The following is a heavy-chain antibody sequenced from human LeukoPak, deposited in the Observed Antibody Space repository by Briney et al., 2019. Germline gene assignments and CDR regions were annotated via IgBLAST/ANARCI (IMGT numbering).Heavy chain of an antibody. D-gene: IGHD2-15*01. CDR3: ARRRGSGDMFDY. CDR1: GFIFSNYE. Sequence: PGGSLRLSCAASGFIFSNYEMNWVRQAPGKGLEWVSYISSSGSTIYYAESVKGRFTISRDNAKNSLYLQMNSLRAEDTAVYYCARRRGSGDMFDYWGQGTRVTVSS. V-gene: IGHV3-48*03. J-gene: IGHJ4*02. CDR2: ISSSGSTI.